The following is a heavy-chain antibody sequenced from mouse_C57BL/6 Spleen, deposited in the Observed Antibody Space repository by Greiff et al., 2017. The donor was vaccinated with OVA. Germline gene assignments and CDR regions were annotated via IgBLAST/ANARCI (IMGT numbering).Heavy chain of an antibody. CDR2: ISSGGSYT. V-gene: IGHV5-6*02. CDR1: GFTFSSYG. Sequence: EVKLMESGGDLVKPGGSLTLSCAASGFTFSSYGMSWVRQTPDKRLEWVATISSGGSYTYYPDSVKGRFTISRDNAKNTLYLQMSSLKSEDTAMYYCARGRAQGLRETYWYFDVWGTGTTVTVSS. CDR3: ARGRAQGLRETYWYFDV. J-gene: IGHJ1*03. D-gene: IGHD3-3*01.